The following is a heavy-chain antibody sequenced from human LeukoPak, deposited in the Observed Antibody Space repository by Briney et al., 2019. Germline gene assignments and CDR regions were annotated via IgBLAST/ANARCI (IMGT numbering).Heavy chain of an antibody. V-gene: IGHV4-30-4*01. CDR3: ASLSGYYPFGAFDI. CDR1: GDSISSSDYY. CDR2: IYYSGST. J-gene: IGHJ3*02. Sequence: SQTLSLTCTVSGDSISSSDYYWSWIRQPPGKGLEWIGYIYYSGSTYYNPSLKSRVTISVDTSKNQFSLKLSSVTAADTAVYYCASLSGYYPFGAFDIWGQGTMVTVSS. D-gene: IGHD3-22*01.